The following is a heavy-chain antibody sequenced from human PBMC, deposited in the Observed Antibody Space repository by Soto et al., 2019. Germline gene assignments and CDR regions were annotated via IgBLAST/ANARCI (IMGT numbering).Heavy chain of an antibody. CDR1: GGTFSSYA. D-gene: IGHD3-10*01. CDR2: IIPIFGTA. CDR3: ARGGGWYYYYGMDV. V-gene: IGHV1-69*01. J-gene: IGHJ6*02. Sequence: QVQLVQSGAEVKKPGSSVKVSCKASGGTFSSYAISWVRQAPGQGLEWMGGIIPIFGTANYAQQFQGRVTITADESTTTAYMELISLRSEDTAVYYCARGGGWYYYYGMDVWGQGTTVTVSS.